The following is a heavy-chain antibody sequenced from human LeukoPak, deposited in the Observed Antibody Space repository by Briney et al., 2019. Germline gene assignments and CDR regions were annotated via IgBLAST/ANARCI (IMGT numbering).Heavy chain of an antibody. Sequence: PGRSLRLSCAASGFTFSSYAMHWVRQAPGKGLEWVAVISYDGSNKYYADSVKGRFTISRDNSKNTLYLQMNSLRVEDTAVYYCARDGGGWTSSLYYYYYYGMDVWGQGTTVTVSS. CDR1: GFTFSSYA. CDR3: ARDGGGWTSSLYYYYYYGMDV. D-gene: IGHD6-19*01. J-gene: IGHJ6*02. V-gene: IGHV3-30-3*01. CDR2: ISYDGSNK.